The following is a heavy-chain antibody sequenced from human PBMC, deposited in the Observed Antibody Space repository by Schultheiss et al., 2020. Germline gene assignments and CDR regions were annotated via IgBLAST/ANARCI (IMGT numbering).Heavy chain of an antibody. Sequence: GGSLRLSCAASGFTFSSYSMNWVRQAPGKGLGWVSYISSRSSTIYYADSVKGRFTISRDNAKNSLYLQMNSLRDEDTAVYYCARDHEPATYCGGDCSFDYWGQGTLVTVSS. V-gene: IGHV3-48*02. D-gene: IGHD2-21*02. CDR2: ISSRSSTI. CDR1: GFTFSSYS. CDR3: ARDHEPATYCGGDCSFDY. J-gene: IGHJ4*02.